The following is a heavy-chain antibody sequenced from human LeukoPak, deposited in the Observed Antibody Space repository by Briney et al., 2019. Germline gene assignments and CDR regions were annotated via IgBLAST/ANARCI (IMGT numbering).Heavy chain of an antibody. Sequence: GGSLRLSCAASGFTFSSYAMSWVRQAPGKGLEWVSAISGSGGSTYYADSVKGRFTISRDNSKNTLYLQMNSLRAEDTAVYYCARDRVLLWFGEPSPDAFDIWGQGTMVTVSS. CDR3: ARDRVLLWFGEPSPDAFDI. J-gene: IGHJ3*02. CDR1: GFTFSSYA. V-gene: IGHV3-23*01. D-gene: IGHD3-10*01. CDR2: ISGSGGST.